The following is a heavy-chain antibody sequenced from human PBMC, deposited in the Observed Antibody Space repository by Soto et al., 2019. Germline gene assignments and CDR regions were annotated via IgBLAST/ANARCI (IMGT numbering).Heavy chain of an antibody. CDR3: AREGLTGTIGLSYSYGMDG. D-gene: IGHD1-7*01. J-gene: IGHJ6*02. Sequence: QVQLQESGPGLVKPSETLSLTCTVSGGSISSYYWSWIRQPPGKGLEWIGYIYYSGSTNYNPSLKVQVNISVDTSKTQFSPMLSSVTAADTAVDYCAREGLTGTIGLSYSYGMDGWGQGTTVTVSS. CDR1: GGSISSYY. V-gene: IGHV4-59*01. CDR2: IYYSGST.